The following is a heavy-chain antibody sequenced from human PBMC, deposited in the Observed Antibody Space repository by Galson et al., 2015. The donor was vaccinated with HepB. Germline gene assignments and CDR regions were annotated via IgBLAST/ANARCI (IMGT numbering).Heavy chain of an antibody. Sequence: SLRLSCAASGFTFSSYGMHWVRQAPGKGLEWVAVISIDGSNKYYADSVKGRFTISRDNSKNTLYLQMNSLRAEDTAVYYCAKDHPVSSSHYFDYWGQGTLVTVSS. D-gene: IGHD6-6*01. V-gene: IGHV3-30*18. CDR2: ISIDGSNK. CDR3: AKDHPVSSSHYFDY. J-gene: IGHJ4*02. CDR1: GFTFSSYG.